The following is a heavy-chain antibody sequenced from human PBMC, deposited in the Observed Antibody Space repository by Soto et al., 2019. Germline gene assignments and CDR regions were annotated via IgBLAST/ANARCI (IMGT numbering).Heavy chain of an antibody. V-gene: IGHV3-30-3*01. D-gene: IGHD5-12*01. J-gene: IGHJ4*02. CDR2: ISYDGNNN. CDR3: AGDRDLVSGLIDY. CDR1: RFIFSNYD. Sequence: QVQLVESGGGVVQPGRSLRLSCAASRFIFSNYDMQWVRQAPGKGLEWMAVISYDGNNNYYADSVKGRFTISRDNSKNILYLQMNSLLADDTAVYYCAGDRDLVSGLIDYWGQGTLVTVSS.